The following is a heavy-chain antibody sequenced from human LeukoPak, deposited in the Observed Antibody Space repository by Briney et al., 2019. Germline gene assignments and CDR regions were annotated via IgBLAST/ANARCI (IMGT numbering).Heavy chain of an antibody. J-gene: IGHJ6*02. V-gene: IGHV1-18*01. CDR1: GYTFNSYG. CDR2: ISGYNGNT. D-gene: IGHD3-9*01. CDR3: ARTAYYDILTGYPGYYYGMDV. Sequence: ASVKVSCKASGYTFNSYGISWVRQAPGQGLEWVGWISGYNGNTNYAQKLQGWVTMTRDTSISTAYMELSRLRSDDTAVYYCARTAYYDILTGYPGYYYGMDVWGQGTTVTVSS.